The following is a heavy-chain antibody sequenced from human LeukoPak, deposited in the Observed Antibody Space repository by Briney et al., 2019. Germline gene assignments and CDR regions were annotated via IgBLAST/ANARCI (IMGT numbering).Heavy chain of an antibody. J-gene: IGHJ4*01. CDR2: TWFDGSST. Sequence: GVSRRLAWAAAGLNFSSFGMHWVRQAPGKGLEWEAVTWFDGSSTYYADSVKGRLTISRDNSKNMLYLQMNSLRVEDTGVYFCARDSAPYCGGDCYFDYWGHGTLVTVSS. CDR1: GLNFSSFG. D-gene: IGHD2-21*02. CDR3: ARDSAPYCGGDCYFDY. V-gene: IGHV3-33*01.